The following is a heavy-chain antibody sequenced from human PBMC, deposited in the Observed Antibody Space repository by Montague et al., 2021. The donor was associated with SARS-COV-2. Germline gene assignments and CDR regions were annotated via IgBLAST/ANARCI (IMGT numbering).Heavy chain of an antibody. CDR3: AGVRLSVTIFGVAVIDGFDS. V-gene: IGHV4-59*01. Sequence: SETLSLTCTVSGDSISSYYWSWSLQPPGKGVEWSVGIYYSGSTNYNPSLKSRVTILVATSKNKFSLKLSSVTGADTAVYYCAGVRLSVTIFGVAVIDGFDSWGQGTLVTVSS. CDR2: IYYSGST. J-gene: IGHJ4*02. D-gene: IGHD3-3*01. CDR1: GDSISSYY.